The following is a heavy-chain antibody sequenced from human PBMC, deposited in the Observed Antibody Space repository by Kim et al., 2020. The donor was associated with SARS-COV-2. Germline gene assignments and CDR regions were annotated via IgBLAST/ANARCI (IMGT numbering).Heavy chain of an antibody. CDR2: IKQDGSEK. D-gene: IGHD3-3*01. V-gene: IGHV3-7*01. J-gene: IGHJ6*01. CDR1: GLTFSSYW. Sequence: GGSLRLSCAAYGLTFSSYWMSWVSQAPGKGLEWVANIKQDGSEKYYVDSVKGRFTISRDNAKNSLYLQMNSLRAEDTAVYYCARAGDFWSGYPRYYYYG. CDR3: ARAGDFWSGYPRYYYYG.